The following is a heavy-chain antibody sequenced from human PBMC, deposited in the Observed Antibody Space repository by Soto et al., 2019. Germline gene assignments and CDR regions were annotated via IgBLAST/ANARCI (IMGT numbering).Heavy chain of an antibody. CDR2: ISSSSSTI. Sequence: EVQLVESGGGLVQPGGSLRLSCAASGFTFSSYSMNWVRQAPGKGLEWVSYISSSSSTIYYADSVKGPFTISRDNAKNSLYLEMISLRAEDTAVYYCASWYGSGTNDYWGQGTLVTVSS. CDR3: ASWYGSGTNDY. D-gene: IGHD3-10*01. V-gene: IGHV3-48*01. CDR1: GFTFSSYS. J-gene: IGHJ4*02.